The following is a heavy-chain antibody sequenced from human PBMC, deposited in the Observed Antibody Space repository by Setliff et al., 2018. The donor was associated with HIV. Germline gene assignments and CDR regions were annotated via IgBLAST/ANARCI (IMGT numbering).Heavy chain of an antibody. D-gene: IGHD3-10*01. CDR3: ARAPYVSGSFGWFDP. CDR2: MSYTGIT. Sequence: PSETLSLTCPVSAGSISSSTYYWNWFRQSPGKGLEWIGYMSYTGITNYTPSLKSLVTMSLDTSKNQFSLKLTSVTAADTAVYSCARAPYVSGSFGWFDPWGQGTQVTVSS. J-gene: IGHJ5*02. CDR1: AGSISSSTYY. V-gene: IGHV4-31*01.